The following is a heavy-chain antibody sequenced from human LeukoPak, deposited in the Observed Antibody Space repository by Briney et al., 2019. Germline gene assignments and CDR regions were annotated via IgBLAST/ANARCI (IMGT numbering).Heavy chain of an antibody. CDR1: GGSISSGGYS. V-gene: IGHV4-30-4*07. CDR3: ARGTYTLTTDAFDI. CDR2: FFYSGST. Sequence: PSETLSLTCAVSGGSISSGGYSWSWIRQPPGTGLEWIGYFFYSGSTYYNPSLKSRVTISVDTSKNQFSLKLSSVTAADTAVYYCARGTYTLTTDAFDIWGQGTMVTVSS. D-gene: IGHD2-2*02. J-gene: IGHJ3*02.